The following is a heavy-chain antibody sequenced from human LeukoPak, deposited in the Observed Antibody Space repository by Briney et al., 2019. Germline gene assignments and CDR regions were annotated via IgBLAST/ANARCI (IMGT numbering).Heavy chain of an antibody. CDR2: TYYRSKWYN. Sequence: ASQTLSLTCAISGDSVSSNSAAWNWIRQSPSRGLEWLGRTYYRSKWYNDYAVSVKSRITSNPDTSKNQFSLQLNSVTPEDTAVYYCAREFISWELPYYFDYWGQGTLVTVSS. CDR1: GDSVSSNSAA. CDR3: AREFISWELPYYFDY. D-gene: IGHD1-26*01. J-gene: IGHJ4*02. V-gene: IGHV6-1*01.